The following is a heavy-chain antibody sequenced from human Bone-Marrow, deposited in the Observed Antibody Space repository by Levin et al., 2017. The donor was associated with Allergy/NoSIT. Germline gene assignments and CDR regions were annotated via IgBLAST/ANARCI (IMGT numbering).Heavy chain of an antibody. CDR2: ISYDGSNK. V-gene: IGHV3-30-3*01. CDR3: AKTTVTPFDY. J-gene: IGHJ4*02. CDR1: GFTFSSYA. D-gene: IGHD4-17*01. Sequence: GGSLRLSCAASGFTFSSYAMHWVRQAPGKGLEWVAVISYDGSNKYYADSVKGRFTISRDNSKNTLYLQMNSLRAEDTAVYYCAKTTVTPFDYWGQGTLVTVSS.